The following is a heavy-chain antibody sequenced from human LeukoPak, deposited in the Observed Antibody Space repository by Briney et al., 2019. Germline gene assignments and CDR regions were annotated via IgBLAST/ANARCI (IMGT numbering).Heavy chain of an antibody. J-gene: IGHJ3*02. CDR3: TVTRWDAFDI. Sequence: ASVKFSCKASGYTFTSYDINWVRQATGQGLEWMGWMNPSRGNTGYAQKFQGRVTMTSNTSRSTAYMELSSLRSEDTAVYYCTVTRWDAFDIWGQGTMVTVSS. V-gene: IGHV1-8*01. CDR2: MNPSRGNT. D-gene: IGHD4-17*01. CDR1: GYTFTSYD.